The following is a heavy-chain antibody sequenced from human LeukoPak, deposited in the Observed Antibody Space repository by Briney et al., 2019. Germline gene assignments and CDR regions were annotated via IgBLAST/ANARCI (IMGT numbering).Heavy chain of an antibody. CDR1: GYTFTRYG. Sequence: ASVKVSCKAFGYTFTRYGVSWVRQAPGQGLEWMGIINPSGGSTSYAQKFQGRVTMTRDMSTSTVYMELSSLRSEDTAVYYCARDLYGDPYDYWGQGTLVTVSS. CDR3: ARDLYGDPYDY. D-gene: IGHD4-17*01. CDR2: INPSGGST. V-gene: IGHV1-46*01. J-gene: IGHJ4*02.